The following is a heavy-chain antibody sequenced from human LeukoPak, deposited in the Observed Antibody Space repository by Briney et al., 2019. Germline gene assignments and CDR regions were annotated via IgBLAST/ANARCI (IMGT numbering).Heavy chain of an antibody. V-gene: IGHV4-61*02. CDR2: IYASGFT. D-gene: IGHD2-15*01. CDR1: GASISSGSSS. CDR3: ASPLFCSGGTCFDY. J-gene: IGHJ4*02. Sequence: PSQTLSLTCTVSGASISSGSSSWTWIRQPAGKGLEWIGRIYASGFTNYNPSLGSRVTISVDTSKNQFSLNLNSVTAADTAMYYCASPLFCSGGTCFDYCGQGALVTVSS.